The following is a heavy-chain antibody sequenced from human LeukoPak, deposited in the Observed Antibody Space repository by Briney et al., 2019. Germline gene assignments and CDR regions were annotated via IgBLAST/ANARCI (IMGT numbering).Heavy chain of an antibody. Sequence: SQTLSLTCAISGDSVSRNSAAWNWVRQSPSRGLEWLARTYYRSKWYNDYAVSLKSRVTINPDTSKNHFSLRLNSVTPEDTAVYYCTREVESAFDYWGQGTLVTVSS. D-gene: IGHD1-1*01. CDR1: GDSVSRNSAA. CDR3: TREVESAFDY. CDR2: TYYRSKWYN. J-gene: IGHJ4*02. V-gene: IGHV6-1*01.